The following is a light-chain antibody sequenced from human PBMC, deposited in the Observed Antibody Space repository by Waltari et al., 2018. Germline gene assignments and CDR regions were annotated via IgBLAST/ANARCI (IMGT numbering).Light chain of an antibody. CDR2: VAT. J-gene: IGKJ4*01. V-gene: IGKV1-12*01. CDR3: QQAKNFPAVS. Sequence: DIQMTQSPSSVSASGGDRVTINCRASQDIGSWLAWYQHKPGKAPKLLIYVATNLQSGVPSRFSGSGSGTDFTLTISGLQADDSAIYYCQQAKNFPAVSFGGGTKVEIK. CDR1: QDIGSW.